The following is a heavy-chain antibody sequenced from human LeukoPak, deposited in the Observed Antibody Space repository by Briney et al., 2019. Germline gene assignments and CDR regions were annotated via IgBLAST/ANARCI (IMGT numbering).Heavy chain of an antibody. CDR3: ATPPGIAAAGPGY. CDR2: ISWNSGSI. V-gene: IGHV3-9*01. Sequence: PGGSLRLSCAASGFTFDDYAMHWVRQAPGKGLEWVSGISWNSGSIGYADSVKGRFTISRDNAKNSLYLQMNSLRAEDTALYYCATPPGIAAAGPGYWGQGTLVTVSS. CDR1: GFTFDDYA. D-gene: IGHD6-13*01. J-gene: IGHJ4*02.